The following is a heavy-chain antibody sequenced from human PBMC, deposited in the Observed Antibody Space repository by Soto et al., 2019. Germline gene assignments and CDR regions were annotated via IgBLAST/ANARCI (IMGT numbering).Heavy chain of an antibody. D-gene: IGHD3-10*01. CDR1: GGSISSGDYY. CDR2: IYYSGST. Sequence: SETLSLTCTVSGGSISSGDYYWSWIRQPPGKGLEWIGYIYYSGSTYYNPSLKSRVTISVDTSKNQFSLKLSSVTAADTAVYYCARGRLLWFGSRGMDVWGQGTTVTVSS. CDR3: ARGRLLWFGSRGMDV. V-gene: IGHV4-30-4*01. J-gene: IGHJ6*02.